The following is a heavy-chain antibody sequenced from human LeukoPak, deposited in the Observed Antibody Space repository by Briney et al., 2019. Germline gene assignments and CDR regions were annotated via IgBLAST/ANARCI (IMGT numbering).Heavy chain of an antibody. J-gene: IGHJ4*02. D-gene: IGHD6-13*01. CDR1: GGSISSSSYY. V-gene: IGHV4-39*01. CDR2: IYYSGST. CDR3: ARQQLAIFDY. Sequence: SETLSLTCTVSGGSISSSSYYWGWIRQPPGEGLEWIGSIYYSGSTYYNPSLKSRVTISVDTSKNQFSLKLSSVTAADTAVYYCARQQLAIFDYWGQGTLVTVSS.